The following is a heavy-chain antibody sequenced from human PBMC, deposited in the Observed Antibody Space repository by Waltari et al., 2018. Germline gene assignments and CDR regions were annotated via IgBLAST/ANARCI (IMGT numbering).Heavy chain of an antibody. CDR3: ARAHPVLRFLEWSRPYFDY. V-gene: IGHV4-34*01. CDR1: GGSFSGYY. Sequence: QVQLQPWGAGLLKPSETLSLTCAVYGGSFSGYYWSWIRQPPGKGLEWIGEINHSGSTNYNPSLKSRVTISVDTSKNQFSLKLSSVTAADTAVYYCARAHPVLRFLEWSRPYFDYWGQGTLVTVSS. D-gene: IGHD3-3*01. J-gene: IGHJ4*02. CDR2: INHSGST.